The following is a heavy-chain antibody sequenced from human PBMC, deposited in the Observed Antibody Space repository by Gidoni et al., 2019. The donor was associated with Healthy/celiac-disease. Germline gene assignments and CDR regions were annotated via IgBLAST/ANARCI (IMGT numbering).Heavy chain of an antibody. CDR1: GGSISSSNW. D-gene: IGHD3-3*01. CDR2: IYHSGST. CDR3: ARTLYDFWSGYYTPFDY. V-gene: IGHV4-4*02. Sequence: QVQLQESGPGLVKPSGTLSLTCAVSGGSISSSNWWSWVRQPPGKGLEWIGEIYHSGSTNYNPSLKSRVTISVDKSKNQFSLKLSSVTAADTAVYYCARTLYDFWSGYYTPFDYWGQGTLVTVSS. J-gene: IGHJ4*02.